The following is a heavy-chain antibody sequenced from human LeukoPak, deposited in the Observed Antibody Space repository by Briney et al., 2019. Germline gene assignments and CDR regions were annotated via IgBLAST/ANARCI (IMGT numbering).Heavy chain of an antibody. CDR3: ASRGLIAAAGSDWFDP. CDR2: ISASGGST. CDR1: GFTFSSYT. V-gene: IGHV3-23*01. Sequence: GGSMRLSSAAYGFTFSSYTMDWVRQVQGKGLEWVSGISASGGSTYYADSVKGRFTISRDNSRTTLYLQMNSLRAEDTAVYYCASRGLIAAAGSDWFDPWGQGTLVTVSS. D-gene: IGHD6-13*01. J-gene: IGHJ5*02.